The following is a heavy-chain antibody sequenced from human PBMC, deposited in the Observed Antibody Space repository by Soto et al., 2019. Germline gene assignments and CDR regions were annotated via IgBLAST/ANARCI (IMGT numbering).Heavy chain of an antibody. D-gene: IGHD3-22*01. J-gene: IGHJ4*02. CDR3: ARLNQYYYDSSGYPQG. Sequence: GASVKFSCKAPGYTFTSYDINWVRQATGQGLEWMGWMNPNSGNTGYAQKFQGRVTITADESTSTAYMELSSLRSEDTAVYYCARLNQYYYDSSGYPQGWGQGTLVTVSS. V-gene: IGHV1-8*01. CDR1: GYTFTSYD. CDR2: MNPNSGNT.